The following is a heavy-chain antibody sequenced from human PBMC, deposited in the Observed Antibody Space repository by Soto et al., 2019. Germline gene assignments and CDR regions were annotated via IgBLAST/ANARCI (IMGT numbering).Heavy chain of an antibody. J-gene: IGHJ4*02. CDR2: IYPGDSDT. CDR3: AIATGYYYDSSGYPY. V-gene: IGHV5-51*01. D-gene: IGHD3-22*01. Sequence: GESLKISCKGSGYSFTSYWIGWVRQMPGKGLEWMGIIYPGDSDTRYSPSFQGQVTISADKSISTAYLQWSSLKASDTAMYYCAIATGYYYDSSGYPYWGQGTLVTVSS. CDR1: GYSFTSYW.